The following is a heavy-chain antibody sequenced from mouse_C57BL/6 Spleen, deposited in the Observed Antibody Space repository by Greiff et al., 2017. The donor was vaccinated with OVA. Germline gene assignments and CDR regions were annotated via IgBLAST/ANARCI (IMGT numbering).Heavy chain of an antibody. V-gene: IGHV1-22*01. CDR3: AKDYGAMDY. CDR2: INPNNGGT. J-gene: IGHJ4*01. Sequence: EVQLQQSGPELVKPGASVKMSCKASGYTFTDYNMHWVKQSHGKSLEWIGYINPNNGGTSYNQKFKGKATLTVNKSSSTAYMGLRSLTSEDSEVYYCAKDYGAMDYWGQGTSVTVSS. CDR1: GYTFTDYN. D-gene: IGHD1-1*01.